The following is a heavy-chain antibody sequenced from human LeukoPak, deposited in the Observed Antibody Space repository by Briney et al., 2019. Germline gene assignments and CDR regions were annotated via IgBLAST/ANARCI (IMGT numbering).Heavy chain of an antibody. Sequence: SETLSLTCAVSGGSISSGGYSWSWIRQPPGKGLEWIGYIYHSGSTYYNPSLKSRVTISVDRSKTQFSLKLSSVTAADTAVYYCARGNHYYDSSGYELPFDYWGQGTLVTVSS. D-gene: IGHD3-22*01. J-gene: IGHJ4*02. CDR2: IYHSGST. CDR1: GGSISSGGYS. CDR3: ARGNHYYDSSGYELPFDY. V-gene: IGHV4-30-2*01.